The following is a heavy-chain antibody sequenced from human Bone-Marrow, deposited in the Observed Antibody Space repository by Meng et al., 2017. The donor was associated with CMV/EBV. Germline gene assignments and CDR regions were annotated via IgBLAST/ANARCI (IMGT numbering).Heavy chain of an antibody. CDR2: INHSGST. D-gene: IGHD3-3*01. J-gene: IGHJ4*02. CDR1: GGSFSGYY. Sequence: SETLSLTCAVYGGSFSGYYWSWIRQPPGKGLEWIGEINHSGSTNYNPSLKSRVTISVDTSKNQFSLKLSSVTAADTAVYYCARAPVLRYFDYGGQGTLVTV. V-gene: IGHV4-34*01. CDR3: ARAPVLRYFDY.